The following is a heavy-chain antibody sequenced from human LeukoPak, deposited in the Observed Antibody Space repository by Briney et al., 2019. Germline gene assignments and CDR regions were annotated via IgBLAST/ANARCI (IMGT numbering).Heavy chain of an antibody. CDR1: GFTFSTYV. CDR2: ISGSGDNT. CDR3: AKGKQLGDF. V-gene: IGHV3-23*01. J-gene: IGHJ4*02. D-gene: IGHD6-13*01. Sequence: GGSLRLSCAASGFTFSTYVMSWVRQAPGKGLEWVSGISGSGDNTYYADSVKGRFTISRDNSKNTLHLQMNSLRAEDTAVYYCAKGKQLGDFWGQGTLVAVSS.